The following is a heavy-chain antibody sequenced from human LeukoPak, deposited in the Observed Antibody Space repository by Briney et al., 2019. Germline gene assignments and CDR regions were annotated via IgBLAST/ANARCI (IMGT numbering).Heavy chain of an antibody. CDR3: ARGGAQDYDYYYYYMDV. J-gene: IGHJ6*03. Sequence: ASVKVSCKASGYTFTSYGISWVRQAPGQGLEWMGWISVYNANTNYAQKFQGRVTITADKSTSTAYMELSSLRSEDTAVYYCARGGAQDYDYYYYYMDVWGKGTTVTVSS. D-gene: IGHD3-16*01. CDR2: ISVYNANT. V-gene: IGHV1-18*01. CDR1: GYTFTSYG.